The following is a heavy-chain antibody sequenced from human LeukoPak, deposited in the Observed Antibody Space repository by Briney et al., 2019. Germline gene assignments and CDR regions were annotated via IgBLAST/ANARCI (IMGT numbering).Heavy chain of an antibody. D-gene: IGHD5-24*01. CDR3: ARDKRQERWPDY. CDR2: ISSSSNYI. CDR1: GFTFSNYA. V-gene: IGHV3-21*01. Sequence: GGSLRLSCAASGFTFSNYAMSWVRQAPGKGLEWVSSISSSSNYIYYADSVKGRFTISRDNAKNSLYLQMDSLRAEDTAVYYCARDKRQERWPDYWGQGTLVTVSS. J-gene: IGHJ4*02.